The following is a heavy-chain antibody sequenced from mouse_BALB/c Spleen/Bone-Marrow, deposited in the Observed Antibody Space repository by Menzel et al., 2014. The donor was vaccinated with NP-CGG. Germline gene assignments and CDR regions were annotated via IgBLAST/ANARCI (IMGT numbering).Heavy chain of an antibody. CDR2: IWSGGST. CDR3: ARNRGTGTDY. J-gene: IGHJ2*01. D-gene: IGHD4-1*01. CDR1: GFSLTSYG. V-gene: IGHV2-4-1*01. Sequence: QVQLQQPGPGLVQPSQSLSITCTVSGFSLTSYGVHWVRQSPGKGLEWLGVIWSGGSTDYHAAFISRLSISKDNSKSQVFFKMNRLQADDAAIYYGARNRGTGTDYWGQGTTLTGSS.